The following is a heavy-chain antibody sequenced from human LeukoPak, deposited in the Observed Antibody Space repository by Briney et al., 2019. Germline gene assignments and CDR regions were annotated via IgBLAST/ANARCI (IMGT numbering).Heavy chain of an antibody. CDR3: ARSSSKWEPMDY. CDR1: GFTFSSYG. CDR2: ISSSRII. D-gene: IGHD1-26*01. Sequence: PGGSLRLSCAASGFTFSSYGLNWVRQAPGKGLEWVSYISSSRIIYYADSVKGRFTISRDNAKNSLYLQMNSLRDEDTAVYYCARSSSKWEPMDYWGQGTLVTVSS. V-gene: IGHV3-48*02. J-gene: IGHJ4*02.